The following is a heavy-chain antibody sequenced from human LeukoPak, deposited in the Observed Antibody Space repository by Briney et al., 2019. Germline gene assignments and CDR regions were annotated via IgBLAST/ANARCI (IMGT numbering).Heavy chain of an antibody. CDR2: ISSSGSTI. Sequence: GGSLRLSCAASGFTFSSYEMNWVRQAPGKGLEWVSYISSSGSTIYYADSVKGRFTISRDNAKNSLYLQMNSLRAEDTAVYYCARDRGSGSYSYWYFDLWGRGTLVTVSS. V-gene: IGHV3-48*03. CDR1: GFTFSSYE. J-gene: IGHJ2*01. D-gene: IGHD3-10*01. CDR3: ARDRGSGSYSYWYFDL.